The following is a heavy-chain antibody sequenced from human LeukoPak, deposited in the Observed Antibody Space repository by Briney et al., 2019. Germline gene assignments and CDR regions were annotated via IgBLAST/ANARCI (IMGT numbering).Heavy chain of an antibody. Sequence: GGSLRLSCEASGFTFSSHGMHWVRQAPGKGLEWVAVIWYDGSYKYYADSVKGRFTISRDNSNSTLYLQMNSLRAEDTAVYYCARDESTSCYYFDYWGQGALVTVSS. V-gene: IGHV3-33*08. D-gene: IGHD2-2*01. CDR2: IWYDGSYK. CDR1: GFTFSSHG. CDR3: ARDESTSCYYFDY. J-gene: IGHJ4*02.